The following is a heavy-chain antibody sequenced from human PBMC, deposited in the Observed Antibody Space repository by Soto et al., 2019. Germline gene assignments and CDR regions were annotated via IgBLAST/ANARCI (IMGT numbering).Heavy chain of an antibody. Sequence: SETLSLTCTVSGGSISSSSYYWGWIRQPPGKGLEWIGSIYYSGSTYYNPSLKSRVTISVDTSKNQFSLKLSSVTAADTAVYYCARGFGELLWGHYYYYMDVWGKGTTVTVSS. J-gene: IGHJ6*03. CDR3: ARGFGELLWGHYYYYMDV. CDR1: GGSISSSSYY. D-gene: IGHD3-10*01. V-gene: IGHV4-39*01. CDR2: IYYSGST.